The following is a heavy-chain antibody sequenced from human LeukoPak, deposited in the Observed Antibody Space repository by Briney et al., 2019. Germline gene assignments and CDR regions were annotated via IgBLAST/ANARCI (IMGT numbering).Heavy chain of an antibody. CDR1: GFTFDDYG. J-gene: IGHJ4*02. CDR2: ISGSAST. Sequence: PGGSLRLSCAASGFTFDDYGMSWVRQAPGKGLEWVSGISGSASTYYADSVKGRFTISRDNSKNTLYLQMSSLRAEDTAVYYCAISGGYWAWAHWGQGTLVTVSS. D-gene: IGHD1-26*01. V-gene: IGHV3-23*01. CDR3: AISGGYWAWAH.